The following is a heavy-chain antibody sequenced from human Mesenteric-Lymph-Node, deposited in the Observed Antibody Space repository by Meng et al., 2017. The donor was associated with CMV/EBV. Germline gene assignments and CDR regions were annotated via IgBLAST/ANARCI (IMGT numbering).Heavy chain of an antibody. CDR2: IIPIFGTA. CDR3: AKDIYSMYSLGWDH. V-gene: IGHV1-69*05. CDR1: GGTFSSYA. Sequence: SVKVSCKASGGTFSSYAISWVRQAPGQGLEWMGGIIPIFGTANYAQKFQGRVTITTDESTSTAYMELSSLRPEDTAVYYCAKDIYSMYSLGWDHWGLGTLVTVSS. J-gene: IGHJ4*02. D-gene: IGHD6-19*01.